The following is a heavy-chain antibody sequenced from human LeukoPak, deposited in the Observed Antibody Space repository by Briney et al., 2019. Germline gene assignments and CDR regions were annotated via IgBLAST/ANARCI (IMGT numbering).Heavy chain of an antibody. CDR1: GYTFTSYG. V-gene: IGHV1-18*01. CDR3: ARGSFSVTNRHLKPFDY. J-gene: IGHJ4*02. Sequence: ASVKVSCKASGYTFTSYGISWVRQAPGQGLEWMAWISAYNGNTDYAQNLRGRVTMTTDTSTSTAYMELRSLRSDDTAVYYCARGSFSVTNRHLKPFDYWGQGTLVTVSS. D-gene: IGHD4-17*01. CDR2: ISAYNGNT.